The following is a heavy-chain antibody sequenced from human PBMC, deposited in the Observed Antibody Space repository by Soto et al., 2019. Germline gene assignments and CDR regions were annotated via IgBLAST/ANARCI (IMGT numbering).Heavy chain of an antibody. CDR1: GFAFNIYG. D-gene: IGHD3-22*01. J-gene: IGHJ4*02. V-gene: IGHV3-30*18. CDR3: AKGMIVVVITYFDH. Sequence: GGSLRLSCAASGFAFNIYGFHWVRQAPGKGLEWVAVISYDGSNKYYADSVMGRFTISRDNSKNTLYLQMNSLRAEDTAVYYCAKGMIVVVITYFDHWGQGTLVTVSS. CDR2: ISYDGSNK.